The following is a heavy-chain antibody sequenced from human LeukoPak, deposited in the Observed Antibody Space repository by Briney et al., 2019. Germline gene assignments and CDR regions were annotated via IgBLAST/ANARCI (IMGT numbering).Heavy chain of an antibody. D-gene: IGHD2-2*01. CDR2: IYPGDSDT. V-gene: IGHV5-51*01. CDR3: ARTRRGHYYYMHV. J-gene: IGHJ6*03. Sequence: GESLKISCKGSGYRFTSYWIGWVRPMPGKGLEWMGIIYPGDSDTRYSPSFQGQVTISADKSISTAYLQWSSLKASDTAMYYCARTRRGHYYYMHVWGKGTTVTVSS. CDR1: GYRFTSYW.